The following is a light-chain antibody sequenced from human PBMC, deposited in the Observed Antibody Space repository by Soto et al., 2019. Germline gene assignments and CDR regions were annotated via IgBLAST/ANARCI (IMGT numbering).Light chain of an antibody. V-gene: IGLV3-1*01. CDR2: EDK. J-gene: IGLJ2*01. CDR3: QAWDSSTVI. CDR1: KLGSKY. Sequence: SYELTQPPSLSVSPGQTASISCSGDKLGSKYACWYQQKPGQPPVLVIYEDKKRPSGIPERFSGSNSGNIATLTISGTQAMDEADYYCQAWDSSTVIFGGGTKVTVL.